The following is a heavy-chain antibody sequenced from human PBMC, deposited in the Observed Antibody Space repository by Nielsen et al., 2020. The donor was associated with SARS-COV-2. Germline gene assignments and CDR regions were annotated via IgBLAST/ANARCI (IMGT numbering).Heavy chain of an antibody. CDR1: GDSVFSSSAA. V-gene: IGHV6-1*01. D-gene: IGHD4-17*01. J-gene: IGHJ6*03. Sequence: TLSLTCAISGDSVFSSSAAWNWIRQSPSRGLEWLGRTYYRSKWYNDYAVSVKSRITINPDTSKNQFSLHLNSVTPEDTAVYYCARARGAYGDYYYYYYTDVWGKGTTVTVSS. CDR3: ARARGAYGDYYYYYYTDV. CDR2: TYYRSKWYN.